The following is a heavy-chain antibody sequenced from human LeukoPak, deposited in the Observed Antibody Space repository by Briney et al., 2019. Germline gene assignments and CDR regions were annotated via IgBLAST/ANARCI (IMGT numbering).Heavy chain of an antibody. V-gene: IGHV3-23*01. J-gene: IGHJ6*03. CDR2: ISGSGGST. Sequence: PGGSLRLSCAASGFTFSSYAMSWVRQAPGKGLVWVSAISGSGGSTYYADSVKGRFTISRDNSKNTLYLQTNSLRAEDTAVYYCAKEDCGGDCYPQDYYYYYYMDVWGKGTTVTVSS. D-gene: IGHD2-21*02. CDR3: AKEDCGGDCYPQDYYYYYYMDV. CDR1: GFTFSSYA.